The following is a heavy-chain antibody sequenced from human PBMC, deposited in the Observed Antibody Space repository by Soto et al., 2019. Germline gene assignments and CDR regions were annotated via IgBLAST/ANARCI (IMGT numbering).Heavy chain of an antibody. V-gene: IGHV2-5*02. CDR3: AHTLYGSGSYYSGVDAFDI. CDR2: IYWDDDK. J-gene: IGHJ3*02. D-gene: IGHD3-10*01. Sequence: QITLKESGPTLVKPTQTLTLTCTFSGFSLSTSGVGVGWIRQPPGKALEWLALIYWDDDKRYSPSLKSRLTLTKDTSKTQVVLTMTNMDPVDTATYYCAHTLYGSGSYYSGVDAFDIWGQGTMVTVSS. CDR1: GFSLSTSGVG.